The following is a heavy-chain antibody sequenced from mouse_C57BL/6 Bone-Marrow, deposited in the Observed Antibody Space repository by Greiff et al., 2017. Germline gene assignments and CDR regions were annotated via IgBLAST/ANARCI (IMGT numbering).Heavy chain of an antibody. CDR1: GYAFTNYL. Sequence: QVQLKESGAELVRPGTSVKVSCKASGYAFTNYLIEWIQQRPGQGLEWIGVINPGSGGTNYNEKFKGKATLTADKSSSTAYMQLSSLTSEDSAVYFCARTAQATNDFDYWGQGTTLTVSS. D-gene: IGHD3-2*02. J-gene: IGHJ2*01. CDR2: INPGSGGT. V-gene: IGHV1-54*01. CDR3: ARTAQATNDFDY.